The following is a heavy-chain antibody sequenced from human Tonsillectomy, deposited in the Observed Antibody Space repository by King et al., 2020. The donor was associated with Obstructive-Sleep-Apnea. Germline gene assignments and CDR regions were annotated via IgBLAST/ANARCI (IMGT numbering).Heavy chain of an antibody. CDR1: GGTFSTYA. CDR2: IIPVSGPA. D-gene: IGHD3-3*01. CDR3: ARELPKFSGVHIKWSNWGMDV. J-gene: IGHJ6*02. Sequence: HVQLVESGAEVKKPGSSVKVSCKASGGTFSTYAMNWVRQAPGQGLEWLGGIIPVSGPAKEAQKFQGRVTITAEESMTTTHMKLSSLRSEDTAVYYCARELPKFSGVHIKWSNWGMDVWGQGTTVTVSS. V-gene: IGHV1-69*01.